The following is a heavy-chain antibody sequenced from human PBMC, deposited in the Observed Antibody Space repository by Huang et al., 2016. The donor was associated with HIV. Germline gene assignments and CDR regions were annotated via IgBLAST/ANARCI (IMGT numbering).Heavy chain of an antibody. D-gene: IGHD1-7*01. V-gene: IGHV3-7*01. J-gene: IGHJ6*02. CDR1: TFTFGAYW. Sequence: VESGGRLVQPGGSIRLSCVGSTFTFGAYWMSWVRQSPGKGLEWVTNNKKDESEKYYVGAVKGRFNISRDNAKKVLFLEMNNVRVEDTATYYCATKTAAMDIWGQGTTVTVS. CDR3: ATKTAAMDI. CDR2: NKKDESEK.